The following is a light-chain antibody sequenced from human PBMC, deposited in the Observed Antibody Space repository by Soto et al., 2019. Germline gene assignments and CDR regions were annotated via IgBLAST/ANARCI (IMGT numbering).Light chain of an antibody. J-gene: IGKJ1*01. CDR3: QQYNSYPCT. CDR1: QSISNR. Sequence: DIQMTQSPSTLSASVGDGVTITCRASQSISNRLAWYQQKPGEAPKYLIYDASTLDSGAPSRFSGSGSGTEFTLSISSLQPDDFATYYYQQYNSYPCTFGQGTKVEI. V-gene: IGKV1-5*01. CDR2: DAS.